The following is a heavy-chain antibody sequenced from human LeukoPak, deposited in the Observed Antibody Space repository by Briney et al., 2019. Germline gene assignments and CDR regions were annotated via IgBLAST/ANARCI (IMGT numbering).Heavy chain of an antibody. CDR3: ARDIGGSYTAIDY. Sequence: PGGSLRLSCAASGFTFSTYSMNWVRQAPGKGLEWASFITSSGNSMSYADSVKGRFTISRDNAKNSLYLQMNSLRAEDTAVYYCARDIGGSYTAIDYWGQGTLVTVSS. V-gene: IGHV3-48*04. CDR1: GFTFSTYS. CDR2: ITSSGNSM. J-gene: IGHJ4*02. D-gene: IGHD1-26*01.